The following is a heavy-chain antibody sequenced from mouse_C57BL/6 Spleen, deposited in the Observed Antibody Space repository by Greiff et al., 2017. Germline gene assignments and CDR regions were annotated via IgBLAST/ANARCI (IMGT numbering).Heavy chain of an antibody. V-gene: IGHV1-50*01. J-gene: IGHJ1*03. Sequence: VQLQQPGAELVKPEASVKLSCKASGYTFTSYWMQWVNQRPGQGLEWIGEIDPSDSYTNYNQKFKGKATLTVDTSSSTAYMQLSSLTSEDSAVYYCAGWYFDVWGTGTTVTVSS. CDR3: AGWYFDV. CDR2: IDPSDSYT. CDR1: GYTFTSYW.